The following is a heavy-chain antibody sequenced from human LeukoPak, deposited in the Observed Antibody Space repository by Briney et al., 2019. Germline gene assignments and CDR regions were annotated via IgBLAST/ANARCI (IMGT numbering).Heavy chain of an antibody. CDR3: AKDLTWHFGYNFDY. J-gene: IGHJ4*02. CDR1: AFSFSSYA. V-gene: IGHV3-23*01. CDR2: LSASCGNT. Sequence: GGSLRLSRAPSAFSFSSYAMSWVRRAPGTGLEGFTALSASCGNTYHADSVKGRFTISRDNSRNTLYLQMKNLRAEDTAVYYCAKDLTWHFGYNFDYWGPGTLVTVSS. D-gene: IGHD1-1*01.